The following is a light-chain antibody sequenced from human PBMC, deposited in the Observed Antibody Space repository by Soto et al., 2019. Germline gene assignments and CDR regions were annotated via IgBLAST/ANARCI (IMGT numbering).Light chain of an antibody. Sequence: DIQMTQSPSSLSASVGDRITITCRASQTNGTYLSWYNQRPGKTPKLLIYAPSTLQRGAPSRFSGSGSGTDFTLTISSLQPEDFATYYCQQGYSFPRTLGPGTKVDIK. CDR1: QTNGTY. CDR3: QQGYSFPRT. J-gene: IGKJ3*01. CDR2: APS. V-gene: IGKV1-39*01.